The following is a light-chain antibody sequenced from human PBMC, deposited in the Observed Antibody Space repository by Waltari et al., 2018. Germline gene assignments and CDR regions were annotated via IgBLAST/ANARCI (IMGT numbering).Light chain of an antibody. CDR1: SSNIGSNT. CDR2: SHN. J-gene: IGLJ3*02. CDR3: AAWDDSLNGPV. V-gene: IGLV1-44*01. Sequence: QSVLTQPPSASGTPGQRVTISCSGSSSNIGSNTVNWYQQLPGTAPKLLIYSHNQRPSAVPDRFSGSKSGTAASLAISGLQSEDEADYYCAAWDDSLNGPVFGGGTKLTVL.